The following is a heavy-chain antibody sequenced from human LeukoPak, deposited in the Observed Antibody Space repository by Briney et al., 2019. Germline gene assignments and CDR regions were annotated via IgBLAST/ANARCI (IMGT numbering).Heavy chain of an antibody. D-gene: IGHD7-27*01. Sequence: ASVTVSCTASGYTFTSYDINWVRQATGQGLEWMGWMSPNSGNTGYAQKFQGRVTMTRNTAISSAYMELSSLRPEDTAVYYCVRTPPNWGADYWGQGTLVTVSS. V-gene: IGHV1-8*01. CDR2: MSPNSGNT. CDR1: GYTFTSYD. CDR3: VRTPPNWGADY. J-gene: IGHJ4*02.